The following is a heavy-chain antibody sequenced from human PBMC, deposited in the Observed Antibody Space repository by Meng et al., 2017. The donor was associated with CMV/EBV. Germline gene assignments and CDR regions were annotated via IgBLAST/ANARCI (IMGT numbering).Heavy chain of an antibody. J-gene: IGHJ5*02. D-gene: IGHD3-10*01. V-gene: IGHV4-31*03. CDR1: GGSISSGGYY. Sequence: SETLSLTCTVSGGSISSGGYYWSWIRPHPGKGLEWIGYIYYSGSTYYNPSLKSRVTISVDTSKNQFSLKLSSVTAADTAVYYCARAMVRGVIRPGFDPWGQGTLVTVSS. CDR3: ARAMVRGVIRPGFDP. CDR2: IYYSGST.